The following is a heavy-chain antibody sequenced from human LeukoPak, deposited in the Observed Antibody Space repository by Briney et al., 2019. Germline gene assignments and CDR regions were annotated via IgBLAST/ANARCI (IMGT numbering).Heavy chain of an antibody. CDR1: GGSFSGYY. CDR2: INHSGST. D-gene: IGHD3-3*01. V-gene: IGHV4-34*01. J-gene: IGHJ3*02. CDR3: ARDFGVVTGDAFDI. Sequence: SETLSLTCAVYGGSFSGYYWSWIRQPPGKGLEWIGEINHSGSTNYNPSLKSRVTISVDTSKNQFSLKLSSVTAADMAVYYCARDFGVVTGDAFDIWGQGTMVTVSS.